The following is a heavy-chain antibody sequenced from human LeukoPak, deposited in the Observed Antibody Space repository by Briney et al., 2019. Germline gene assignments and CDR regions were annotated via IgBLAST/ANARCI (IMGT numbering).Heavy chain of an antibody. CDR2: IIPIFGTA. CDR1: GGTFSSYA. Sequence: ASVKVSCKASGGTFSSYAISWVRQAPGQGLEWMGGIIPIFGTANYAQKFQGRVTITADESTSTAYMELSSLRSEDTAVYYCAKDQGYFDWLDAFDIWGQGTMVTVSS. CDR3: AKDQGYFDWLDAFDI. J-gene: IGHJ3*02. D-gene: IGHD3-9*01. V-gene: IGHV1-69*13.